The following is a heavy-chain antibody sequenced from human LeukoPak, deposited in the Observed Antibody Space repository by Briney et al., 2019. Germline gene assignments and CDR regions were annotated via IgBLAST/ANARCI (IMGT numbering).Heavy chain of an antibody. CDR3: YGANAQH. D-gene: IGHD4-23*01. CDR1: GFTFSSYW. Sequence: PGGSLRLSCSASGFTFSSYWMHWVRQAPGKGLVWVSGTSTDGSTTTYADSVKGRFTVARDNAKNTLYLQVNSLRAEDTAVYYCYGANAQHWGQGTLVTVSS. J-gene: IGHJ1*01. CDR2: TSTDGSTT. V-gene: IGHV3-74*01.